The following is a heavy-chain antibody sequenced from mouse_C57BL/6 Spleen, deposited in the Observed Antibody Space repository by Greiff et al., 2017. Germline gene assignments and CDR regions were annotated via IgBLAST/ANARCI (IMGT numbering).Heavy chain of an antibody. D-gene: IGHD2-12*01. CDR2: INPNNGGT. J-gene: IGHJ1*03. V-gene: IGHV1-26*01. Sequence: EVQLQQSGPELVKPGASVKISCKASGYTFTDYYMNWVKQSHGKSLEWIGDINPNNGGTSYNQKFKGKDTLTVDKSSSTAYMELRSLTSEDSAVYYCASYDVGFSYWYFDVWGTGTTVTVSS. CDR1: GYTFTDYY. CDR3: ASYDVGFSYWYFDV.